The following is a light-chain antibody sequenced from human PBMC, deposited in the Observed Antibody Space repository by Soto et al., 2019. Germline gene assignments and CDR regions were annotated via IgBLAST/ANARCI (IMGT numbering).Light chain of an antibody. J-gene: IGLJ1*01. CDR3: ATWDDSVYV. V-gene: IGLV1-44*01. Sequence: QSVLTQPPSVSGTPGQRVTISCSGSTSNIGTNTVNWFQHLPGTAPKLLIYTNDQRPSGVPDRFSGSRSGTSASLAISGLQSEDEADYYCATWDDSVYVFGTGTKLTVL. CDR1: TSNIGTNT. CDR2: TND.